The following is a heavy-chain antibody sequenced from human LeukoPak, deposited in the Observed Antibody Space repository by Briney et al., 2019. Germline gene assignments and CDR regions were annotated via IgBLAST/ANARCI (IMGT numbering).Heavy chain of an antibody. CDR1: GGSISRSNW. J-gene: IGHJ6*03. D-gene: IGHD3-3*01. Sequence: PSGTPSLTCAVSGGSISRSNWWSWVRQPPGKGLEWIGEIYHSGSTNYNPSLKSRVTISVDTSKNQFSLKLSSVTAADTAVYYCASRSGYYRYYYYYMDVWGKGTTVTISS. V-gene: IGHV4-4*02. CDR2: IYHSGST. CDR3: ASRSGYYRYYYYYMDV.